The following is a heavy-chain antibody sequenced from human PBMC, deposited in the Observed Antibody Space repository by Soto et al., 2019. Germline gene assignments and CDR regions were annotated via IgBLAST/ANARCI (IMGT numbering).Heavy chain of an antibody. CDR3: ARSISAIPGAY. V-gene: IGHV3-7*05. CDR2: IKQDASEK. CDR1: GFTVTNFW. J-gene: IGHJ4*02. D-gene: IGHD2-21*02. Sequence: GGSLRLSCTASGFTVTNFWMSWVRQAPGKGPEWVANIKQDASEKYYVDSVRGRFTISRDNAKNSVYLQMNFLRAEDTAVYHCARSISAIPGAYWGQGT.